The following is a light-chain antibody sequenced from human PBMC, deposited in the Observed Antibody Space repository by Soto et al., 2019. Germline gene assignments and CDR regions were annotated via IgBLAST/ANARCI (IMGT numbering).Light chain of an antibody. CDR1: SSNIGAGYD. CDR2: GNS. Sequence: QSVLTQQPSVSGAPGQRVTISCTGSSSNIGAGYDVHWYQQLPGTAPKLLIYGNSNRPSGVPDRFSGSKSGTSASLAITGLQAEDEADYYCTSYTTSTTWVFGGGPKLTFL. V-gene: IGLV1-40*01. CDR3: TSYTTSTTWV. J-gene: IGLJ3*02.